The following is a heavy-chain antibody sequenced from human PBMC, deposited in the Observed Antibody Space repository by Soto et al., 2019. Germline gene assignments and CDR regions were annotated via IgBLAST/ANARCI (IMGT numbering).Heavy chain of an antibody. CDR3: ARVPGEYCSSTSCYTLNY. V-gene: IGHV3-30*04. CDR2: ISYDGTSK. Sequence: GGSLRLSCAASGFTFSSYSMHWVRQAPGKGLQWVAVISYDGTSKYYADSVEGRFTISRDNSKSTLYLQMNSLRADDTAVYSCARVPGEYCSSTSCYTLNYWGQGTLVTVSS. J-gene: IGHJ4*02. D-gene: IGHD2-2*02. CDR1: GFTFSSYS.